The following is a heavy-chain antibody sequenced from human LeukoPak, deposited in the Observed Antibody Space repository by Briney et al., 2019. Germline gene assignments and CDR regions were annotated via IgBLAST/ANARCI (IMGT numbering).Heavy chain of an antibody. CDR3: ASPITIFGVVKGYYMDV. CDR1: GFTFSSYE. D-gene: IGHD3-3*01. CDR2: ISSSGSTI. Sequence: GGSLRLSCAASGFTFSSYEMNWVRQAPGKGLEWVSYISSSGSTIYYADSVKGRFTISRDNAKSSLYLQMNSLRAEDTAVYYCASPITIFGVVKGYYMDVWGKGTTVTVSS. V-gene: IGHV3-48*03. J-gene: IGHJ6*03.